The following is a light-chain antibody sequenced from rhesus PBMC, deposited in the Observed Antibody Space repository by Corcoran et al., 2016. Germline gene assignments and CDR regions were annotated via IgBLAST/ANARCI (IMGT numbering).Light chain of an antibody. J-gene: IGLJ1*01. V-gene: IGLV5-69*01. CDR3: ATWHTSAYI. CDR2: YYSDSSK. Sequence: QPVLTQPTSLSASPGASARLTCILSSGVDVGSYTIFWYQQKPGSPPRYLLFYYSDSSKSRDSGVPSRFSGSKDPSANAGLLLISGLQSEDEADYYCATWHTSAYIFGGGTRLTVL. CDR1: SGVDVGSYT.